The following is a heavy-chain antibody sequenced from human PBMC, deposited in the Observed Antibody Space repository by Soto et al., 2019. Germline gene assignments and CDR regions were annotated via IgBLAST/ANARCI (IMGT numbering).Heavy chain of an antibody. CDR2: IDQDATRQ. Sequence: PGGSLRLSCAASGFSFSSYWMSWVRQAPGRGLEWVANIDQDATRQSYVDSVEGQFSISRDNAKNSLYLQMNSLRVEDTAVYYCARESEDLTSNFDYWGQGTLVTVSS. J-gene: IGHJ4*02. V-gene: IGHV3-7*03. CDR3: ARESEDLTSNFDY. CDR1: GFSFSSYW.